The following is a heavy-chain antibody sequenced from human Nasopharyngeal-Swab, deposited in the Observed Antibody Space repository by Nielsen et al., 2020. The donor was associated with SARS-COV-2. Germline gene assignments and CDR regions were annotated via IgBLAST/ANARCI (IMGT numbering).Heavy chain of an antibody. J-gene: IGHJ6*02. CDR1: GFTFSSYW. Sequence: GESLKISCAASGFTFSSYWMSWVRQAPGKGLEWVANIKQDGSEKYYVDSVKGRFTISRDNAKNSLYLQMNSLRAEDTAVYYCAKDLRGGHYYYYGMDVWGQGTTVTVSS. CDR2: IKQDGSEK. V-gene: IGHV3-7*01. CDR3: AKDLRGGHYYYYGMDV. D-gene: IGHD3-10*01.